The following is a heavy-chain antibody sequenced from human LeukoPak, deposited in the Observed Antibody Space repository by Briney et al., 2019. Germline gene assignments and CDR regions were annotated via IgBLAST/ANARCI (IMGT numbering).Heavy chain of an antibody. CDR1: GYTFTSYY. D-gene: IGHD5-12*01. Sequence: ASVKVSCKASGYTFTSYYMHWVRQAPGQGLEWMGIINPSGGSTSYAQKFQGRVTMTRDTSTSTVYMELSSLRSDDTAVYYCAREAGSGYDESHFDYWGQGTLVTVSS. J-gene: IGHJ4*02. CDR2: INPSGGST. V-gene: IGHV1-46*01. CDR3: AREAGSGYDESHFDY.